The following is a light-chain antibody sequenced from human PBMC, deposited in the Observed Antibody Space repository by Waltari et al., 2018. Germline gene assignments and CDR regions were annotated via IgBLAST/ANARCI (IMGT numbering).Light chain of an antibody. CDR3: QHYNNYSPWT. Sequence: DIQMTQSPSTLSASVGDRVTITCRASQNINSWLAWYQQKPGKAPTLLIYKASSLESGVPSRFSGSGSGTEFTLTITSLQPDDFATYFCQHYNNYSPWTFGQGTKVEVK. CDR1: QNINSW. J-gene: IGKJ1*01. CDR2: KAS. V-gene: IGKV1-5*03.